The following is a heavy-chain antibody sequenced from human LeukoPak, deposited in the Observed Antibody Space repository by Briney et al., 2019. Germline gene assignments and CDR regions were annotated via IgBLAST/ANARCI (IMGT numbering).Heavy chain of an antibody. Sequence: GGSLRLSCAASEFTFSNYAMSWVRQAPGKGLEWVSAISGSAGSTYYADSVKGRFTISRDNSKNTLYLQMNSLRAKDTAVYYCAKADSGSYLGYFDYWGQGTLVTVSS. V-gene: IGHV3-23*01. J-gene: IGHJ4*02. CDR1: EFTFSNYA. D-gene: IGHD1-26*01. CDR2: ISGSAGST. CDR3: AKADSGSYLGYFDY.